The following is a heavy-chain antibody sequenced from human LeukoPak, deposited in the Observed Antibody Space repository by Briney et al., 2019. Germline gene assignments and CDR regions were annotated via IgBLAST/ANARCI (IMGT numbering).Heavy chain of an antibody. CDR1: GDSISTYY. V-gene: IGHV4-59*08. CDR2: LYYSGST. D-gene: IGHD2-2*02. CDR3: ARHAGGCNSASCYNYYYYGMDV. Sequence: PSETLSLTCTVSGDSISTYYWSWIRQPPGKGLEWIGWLYYSGSTNYNPSLKSRVTISVDTSKNQFPLKLSSVTAADTAVYFCARHAGGCNSASCYNYYYYGMDVWGQGTTVTVSS. J-gene: IGHJ6*02.